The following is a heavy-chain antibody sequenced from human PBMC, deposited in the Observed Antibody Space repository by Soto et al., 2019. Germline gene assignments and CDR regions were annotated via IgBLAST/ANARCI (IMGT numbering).Heavy chain of an antibody. V-gene: IGHV3-13*01. J-gene: IGHJ6*02. CDR3: VRRLSLSYGHSGMDG. CDR1: VFTFFTYD. CDR2: IGTVGNT. D-gene: IGHD3-10*01. Sequence: GGSLRLSCKASVFTFFTYDMHWFRQLPGEGLEWVSGIGTVGNTDYLGSVKGRFTISRDNAQGSVYLDMDDLRAGDTAVYFCVRRLSLSYGHSGMDGWGQGTTVTVSS.